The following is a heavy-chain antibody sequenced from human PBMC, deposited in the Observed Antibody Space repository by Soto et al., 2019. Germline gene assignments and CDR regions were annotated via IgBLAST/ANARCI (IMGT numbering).Heavy chain of an antibody. V-gene: IGHV4-59*01. J-gene: IGHJ3*02. D-gene: IGHD4-17*01. CDR3: ARDTQRTSVTTLSAFDI. CDR2: IYYSGST. CDR1: GVSIGSFY. Sequence: SETLSLTCNVSGVSIGSFYWSWIRQSPGKGLEWIGYIYYSGSTNYNPSLTSRVTILFDTSKNQLSLVLRSVTAADTAVYYCARDTQRTSVTTLSAFDIWGQGTMVTVSS.